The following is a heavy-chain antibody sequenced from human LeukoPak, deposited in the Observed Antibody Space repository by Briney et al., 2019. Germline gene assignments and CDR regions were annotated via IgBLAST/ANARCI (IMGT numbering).Heavy chain of an antibody. CDR1: GGSILTTNW. D-gene: IGHD1-26*01. V-gene: IGHV4-4*02. Sequence: PSETLSLTCAVSGGSILTTNWWSWVRQTPGKGLEWIGEVHLSGASNYNPSLKSRVSMSIDKSKNQLSLKLTSVTAADTAVYYCARESGAFSPFGFWGQGTLVTVSS. J-gene: IGHJ4*02. CDR3: ARESGAFSPFGF. CDR2: VHLSGAS.